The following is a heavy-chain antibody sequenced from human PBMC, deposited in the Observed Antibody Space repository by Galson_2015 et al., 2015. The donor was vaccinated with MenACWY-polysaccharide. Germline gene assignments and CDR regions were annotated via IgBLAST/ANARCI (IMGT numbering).Heavy chain of an antibody. CDR2: IYWDGDK. V-gene: IGHV2-5*02. CDR1: GFSVPATGVG. J-gene: IGHJ4*02. D-gene: IGHD1-26*01. CDR3: VRLLGGVSFDS. Sequence: PALVKPTQTLSLTCTFSGFSVPATGVGVGWIRQPPGKAPEWLAPIYWDGDKRFSPSLGARLTITKDTSRDQVVLTMTDMDPVDTATYYCVRLLGGVSFDSWGQGTL.